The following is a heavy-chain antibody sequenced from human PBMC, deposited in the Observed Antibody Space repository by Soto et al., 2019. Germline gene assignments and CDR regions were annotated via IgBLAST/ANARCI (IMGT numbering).Heavy chain of an antibody. Sequence: GGSLGLSCAASGFTFSDYYMSWIRQAPGKGLEWVSYISSSGSTIYYADSVKGRFTISRDNAKNSLYLQMNSLRAEDTAVYYCARGPWIEDYYMDVWGKGTTVTVSS. J-gene: IGHJ6*03. CDR3: ARGPWIEDYYMDV. CDR1: GFTFSDYY. CDR2: ISSSGSTI. D-gene: IGHD1-1*01. V-gene: IGHV3-11*01.